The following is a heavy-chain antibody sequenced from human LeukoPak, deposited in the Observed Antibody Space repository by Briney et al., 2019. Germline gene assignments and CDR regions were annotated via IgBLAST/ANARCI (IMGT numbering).Heavy chain of an antibody. CDR2: INHSGST. V-gene: IGHV4-34*01. D-gene: IGHD5-12*01. CDR3: ARQRGRHPFDY. Sequence: SETLSLTCAVYGGSFSGYYWSWIRQPPGKGLEWIGEINHSGSTNYNPSLKSRVTISVDTSKNQFSLKLSSVTAADTAVYYCARQRGRHPFDYWGQGTLVTVSS. J-gene: IGHJ4*02. CDR1: GGSFSGYY.